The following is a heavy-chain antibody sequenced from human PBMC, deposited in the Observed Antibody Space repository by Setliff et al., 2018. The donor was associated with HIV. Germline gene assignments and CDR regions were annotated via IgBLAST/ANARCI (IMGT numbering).Heavy chain of an antibody. CDR1: GYTFTSYA. Sequence: ASVKVSCKASGYTFTSYAMHWVRQAPGQRLEWMGWINAGNGNTKYSQKFQGRVTITGDTSASTAYMELSSLRSDDTAVYYCARGSFGGSYSSFWGQGTLVTVSS. J-gene: IGHJ4*02. V-gene: IGHV1-3*01. CDR2: INAGNGNT. CDR3: ARGSFGGSYSSF. D-gene: IGHD1-26*01.